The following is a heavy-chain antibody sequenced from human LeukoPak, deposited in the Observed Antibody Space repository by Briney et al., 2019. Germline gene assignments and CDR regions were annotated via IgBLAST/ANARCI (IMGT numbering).Heavy chain of an antibody. CDR1: GYTFTGYY. J-gene: IGHJ4*02. V-gene: IGHV1-2*02. CDR2: INPNSGGT. Sequence: ASVKVSCKASGYTFTGYYMYWVRQAPGQGLEWVGWINPNSGGTNYAQKFQGRVTMTIDTSTSTAYMELRSLKSDDTAVYYCARVWGYYYDSSGYSDFDYWGQGTLVTVSS. CDR3: ARVWGYYYDSSGYSDFDY. D-gene: IGHD3-22*01.